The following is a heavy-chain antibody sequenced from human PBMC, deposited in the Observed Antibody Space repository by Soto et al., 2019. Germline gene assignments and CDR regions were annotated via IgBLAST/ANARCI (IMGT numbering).Heavy chain of an antibody. J-gene: IGHJ6*02. CDR1: GYIFVNYG. CDR3: VMVDNYVTPTPQDV. D-gene: IGHD3-16*01. Sequence: QVQLVQSGDEVKKPGASVKVSCKASGYIFVNYGIAWVRQAPGQGLEWMGWISPYTGNTHSATKIQGRLTMNTDTSTSTAYMGLGSLTSDDTAVYYCVMVDNYVTPTPQDVWGQGTTVTVAS. CDR2: ISPYTGNT. V-gene: IGHV1-18*01.